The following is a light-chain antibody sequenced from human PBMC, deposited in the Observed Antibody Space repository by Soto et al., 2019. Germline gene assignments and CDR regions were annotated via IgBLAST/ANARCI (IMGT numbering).Light chain of an antibody. CDR3: QQYNNWSPYT. V-gene: IGKV3-15*01. J-gene: IGKJ2*01. CDR1: QSVSSN. CDR2: GAS. Sequence: EIVMTQSPATLSVSPGERATLSCRASQSVSSNLAWYQQKPGQAPRLLIYGASTSATGIPARCSGSGSGTEFTLTISSLQSEDFGVYYCQQYNNWSPYTFGQGTKLEIK.